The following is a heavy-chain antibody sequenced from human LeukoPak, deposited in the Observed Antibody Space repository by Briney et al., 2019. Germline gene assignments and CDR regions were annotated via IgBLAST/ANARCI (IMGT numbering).Heavy chain of an antibody. D-gene: IGHD3-10*01. CDR2: INPNSGGT. J-gene: IGHJ3*02. CDR1: GFTFTGFY. CDR3: ARVLAYYDSGTYPRARPFDI. Sequence: ASVTVSCTASGFTFTGFYMHWVRQAPGQGLEWMGWINPNSGGTNYAQKFQGRVTMTRDTSISTAYLELSRLRSDDTAVYYCARVLAYYDSGTYPRARPFDIWGQGTMVTVSS. V-gene: IGHV1-2*02.